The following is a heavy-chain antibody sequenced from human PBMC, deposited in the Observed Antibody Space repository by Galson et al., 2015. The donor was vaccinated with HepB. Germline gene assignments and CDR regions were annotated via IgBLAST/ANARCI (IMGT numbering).Heavy chain of an antibody. J-gene: IGHJ2*01. CDR2: ISDSGGTT. CDR1: GFSFSNYG. CDR3: AKDANSGWQAPWNWYFDL. V-gene: IGHV3-23*01. Sequence: SLRLSCAASGFSFSNYGMHWVRQAPGKGLEWVSGISDSGGTTFYADSVKGRFTISRDNSKNTLYLQMNSLRAEDTALYYCAKDANSGWQAPWNWYFDLWGRDTLVTVSS. D-gene: IGHD6-25*01.